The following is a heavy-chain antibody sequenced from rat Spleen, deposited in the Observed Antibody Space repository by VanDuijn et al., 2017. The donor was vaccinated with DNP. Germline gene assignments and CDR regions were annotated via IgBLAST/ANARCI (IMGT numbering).Heavy chain of an antibody. CDR1: GFIFSTNW. CDR2: ITPDGSIT. D-gene: IGHD1-4*01. V-gene: IGHV5-35*01. CDR3: VSGGPGINQGNWFTY. J-gene: IGHJ2*01. Sequence: EVQLVESGGGLVQPGSPLKLSCAASGFIFSTNWLNWIRQAPDKGLEWVASITPDGSITYYPDRVKGRFMISKDDVKNTGHLQMNNLRSEDTAMYYCVSGGPGINQGNWFTYWGQGVMVTVSS.